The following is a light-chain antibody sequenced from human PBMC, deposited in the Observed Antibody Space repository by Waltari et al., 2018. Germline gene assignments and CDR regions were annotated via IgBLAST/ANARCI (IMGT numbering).Light chain of an antibody. J-gene: IGLJ3*02. CDR2: EAD. CDR1: SGSIGRNY. Sequence: FMLTQPHSVSESPGKTVTISCTRNSGSIGRNYVHWYHQRPGGAPTIVIFEADQRPSGVPDRFSGSIGSASNSASLTLSGLEIEDEGDYYCQSYDGGIWVFGGGTRLTVL. V-gene: IGLV6-57*04. CDR3: QSYDGGIWV.